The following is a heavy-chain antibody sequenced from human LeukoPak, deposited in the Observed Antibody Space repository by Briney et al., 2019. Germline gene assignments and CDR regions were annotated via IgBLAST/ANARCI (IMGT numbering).Heavy chain of an antibody. J-gene: IGHJ4*02. Sequence: ASVEASCKASGYTFTGYYMHWVRQAPGQGLEWMGWINPNSGGTNYAQKFQGRVTMTRDTSISTAYMELSRLRSDDTAVYYCARNYDFWSGYVYWGQGTLVTVSS. CDR3: ARNYDFWSGYVY. CDR2: INPNSGGT. CDR1: GYTFTGYY. V-gene: IGHV1-2*02. D-gene: IGHD3-3*01.